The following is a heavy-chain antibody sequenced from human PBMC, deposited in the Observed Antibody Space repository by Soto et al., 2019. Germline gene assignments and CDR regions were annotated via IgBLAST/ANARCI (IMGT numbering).Heavy chain of an antibody. CDR1: GFTFSSYA. V-gene: IGHV3-30*04. CDR2: ISSDGSNK. D-gene: IGHD5-12*01. Sequence: QVQLVESGGGVVQPGRSLRLSCAASGFTFSSYAMHWVRQAPGKGMEWVAVISSDGSNKYYADSVKGRFTISRDNSKNTLYLQMNSLRIEDTAVYYCTKDRATHRNYWGQGTLVTVSS. CDR3: TKDRATHRNY. J-gene: IGHJ4*02.